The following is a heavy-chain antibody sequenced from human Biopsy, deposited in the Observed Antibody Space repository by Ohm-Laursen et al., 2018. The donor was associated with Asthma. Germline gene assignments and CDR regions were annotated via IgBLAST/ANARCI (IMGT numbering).Heavy chain of an antibody. V-gene: IGHV1-69*13. J-gene: IGHJ3*01. CDR2: IIPISLTP. D-gene: IGHD3-22*01. CDR3: ARDPSYFDPSVEGWHL. Sequence: SVKVSCKGSRDIFSSYGFSWVRQAPGQGLEWMGGIIPISLTPSYARRFRGRVPISADEYTRTAYMELSSLRSEDTAVYYCARDPSYFDPSVEGWHLWGQGTMVTVSS. CDR1: RDIFSSYG.